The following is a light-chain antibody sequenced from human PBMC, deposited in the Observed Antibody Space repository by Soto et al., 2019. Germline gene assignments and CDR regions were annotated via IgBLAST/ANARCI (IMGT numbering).Light chain of an antibody. Sequence: DIQMTQSPSCLSASVGDRVTITCRASQSISSYLNWYQQKPGKAPKLLIYAASSLQSGVPSRFSGSGSGTDFTLTINGLQPEDFATYYCQQAASFPITFGQGTRLEIK. V-gene: IGKV1-39*01. CDR1: QSISSY. J-gene: IGKJ5*01. CDR2: AAS. CDR3: QQAASFPIT.